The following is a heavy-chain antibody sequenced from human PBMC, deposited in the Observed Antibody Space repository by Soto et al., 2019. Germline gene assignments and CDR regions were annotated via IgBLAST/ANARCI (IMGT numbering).Heavy chain of an antibody. CDR1: GFTVSDNW. CDR2: IDSDGSTT. D-gene: IGHD1-26*01. CDR3: ARAKGSDFDY. V-gene: IGHV3-74*01. J-gene: IGHJ4*02. Sequence: GGSLRLSCAASGFTVSDNWMHWVRQAPGKGPVWVSRIDSDGSTTDYADSVKGRFTISRDNAKNTLYLQMNSLRADDTALYYCARAKGSDFDYWGQGTLVTVSS.